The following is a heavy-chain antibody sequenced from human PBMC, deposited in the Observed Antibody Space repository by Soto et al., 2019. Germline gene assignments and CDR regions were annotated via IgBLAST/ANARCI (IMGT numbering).Heavy chain of an antibody. Sequence: ASLKVSCKASGYTFTSYDINWVRQATGQGLEWMGWISAYNGNTNYAQKLQGRVTMTTDTSTSTAYMELRSLRSDDTAVYYCARDRAYHYYYGMDVWGQGTTVTVSS. CDR3: ARDRAYHYYYGMDV. J-gene: IGHJ6*02. CDR1: GYTFTSYD. CDR2: ISAYNGNT. V-gene: IGHV1-18*01. D-gene: IGHD3-16*01.